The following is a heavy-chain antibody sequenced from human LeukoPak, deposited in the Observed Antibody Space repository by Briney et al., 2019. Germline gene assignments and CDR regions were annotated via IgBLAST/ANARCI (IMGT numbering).Heavy chain of an antibody. CDR2: ISGSGTNT. CDR3: ARDMGWQQFDQ. D-gene: IGHD5-24*01. Sequence: GGSLRLSCAASGFNFSSYAMSWVRQAPGKGLDFVSVISGSGTNTYYADSVKGRFTISRDNAKNSLYLQMNSLTVEDTAVYYCARDMGWQQFDQWGQGTLVTVSS. V-gene: IGHV3-23*01. CDR1: GFNFSSYA. J-gene: IGHJ4*02.